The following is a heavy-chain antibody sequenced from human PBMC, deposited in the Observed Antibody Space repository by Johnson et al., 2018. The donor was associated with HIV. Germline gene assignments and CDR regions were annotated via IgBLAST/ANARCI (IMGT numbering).Heavy chain of an antibody. Sequence: VQLVESGGDLIQPGGSLRLSCAASGFTVSSNYMTWVRQAPGNGLEWVSVIYSGGSTYYADSVKGRSTISRDNSKNTLYLQMNSLRAEDTAVYYCAREMAATNAWALDIWGQGTMVTVSS. V-gene: IGHV3-53*01. CDR3: AREMAATNAWALDI. CDR2: IYSGGST. D-gene: IGHD5-24*01. J-gene: IGHJ3*02. CDR1: GFTVSSNY.